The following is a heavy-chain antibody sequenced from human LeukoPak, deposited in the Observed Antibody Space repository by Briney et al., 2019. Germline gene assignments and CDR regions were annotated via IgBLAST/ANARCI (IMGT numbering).Heavy chain of an antibody. Sequence: SETLSLTCAVYGGSFSGYYWSWIRQPPGKGLEWIWEINHSGSTNYNPSLKSRVTISVDTSKNQFSLKLSSVTAADTAVYYCARMITFGGVIAHGDYWGQGTLVTVSS. J-gene: IGHJ4*02. D-gene: IGHD3-16*02. CDR2: INHSGST. V-gene: IGHV4-34*01. CDR1: GGSFSGYY. CDR3: ARMITFGGVIAHGDY.